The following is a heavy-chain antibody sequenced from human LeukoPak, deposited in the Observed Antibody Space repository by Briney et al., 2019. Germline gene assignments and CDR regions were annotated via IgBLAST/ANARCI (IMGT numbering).Heavy chain of an antibody. CDR3: ARDKIVGPTKFDS. Sequence: GGSLRLSCAASRFTFSSYWMSWVRQAPGKGLEWVANIKQDGGEIYYVDSVKGRFTISRDNAKNSLYLQMNSLRAEDTAVYYCARDKIVGPTKFDSWGQGTLVTVSS. CDR1: RFTFSSYW. V-gene: IGHV3-7*01. J-gene: IGHJ4*02. CDR2: IKQDGGEI. D-gene: IGHD1-26*01.